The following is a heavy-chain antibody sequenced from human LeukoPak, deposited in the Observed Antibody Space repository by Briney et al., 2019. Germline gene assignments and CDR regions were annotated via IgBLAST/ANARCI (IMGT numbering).Heavy chain of an antibody. CDR1: GGSFSGYY. V-gene: IGHV4-34*01. D-gene: IGHD6-6*01. J-gene: IGHJ4*02. CDR2: INHSGST. CDR3: ARGRIAARPFDY. Sequence: SETLSLTCAVYGGSFSGYYWSWIRQPPGKGLEWIGEINHSGSTNYNPSLKSRVTISVDTSKNQFSLKLSSVTAADTAVYYCARGRIAARPFDYWGQGTLVTVSS.